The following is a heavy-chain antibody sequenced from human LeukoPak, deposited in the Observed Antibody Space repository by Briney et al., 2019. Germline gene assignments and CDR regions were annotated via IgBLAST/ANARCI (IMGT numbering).Heavy chain of an antibody. J-gene: IGHJ5*02. CDR2: IKQDGSEK. CDR1: GFTFSSYW. D-gene: IGHD6-13*01. V-gene: IGHV3-7*03. Sequence: GGSLRLSCAASGFTFSSYWMNWVRQAPGKGLEWVANIKQDGSEKYYVDSVKGRFTISRDNAKNSLYLQMNSLRAEDTAVYYCARVQKGIAAAGTGGGWFEPWGQGTLVTVS. CDR3: ARVQKGIAAAGTGGGWFEP.